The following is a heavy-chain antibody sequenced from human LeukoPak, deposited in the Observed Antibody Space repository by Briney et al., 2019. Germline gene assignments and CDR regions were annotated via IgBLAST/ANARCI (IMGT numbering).Heavy chain of an antibody. CDR2: IWYVGSNK. CDR3: ARDTQRKVAANFDY. CDR1: GFTFSSYG. V-gene: IGHV3-33*01. Sequence: GGSLRLSCAASGFTFSSYGMHWVRQAPGKGLEWVAVIWYVGSNKYYADSVKGRFTISRDNSKNTLYLQMNSLRAEDTAVYYCARDTQRKVAANFDYWGQGTLVTVSS. D-gene: IGHD2-15*01. J-gene: IGHJ4*02.